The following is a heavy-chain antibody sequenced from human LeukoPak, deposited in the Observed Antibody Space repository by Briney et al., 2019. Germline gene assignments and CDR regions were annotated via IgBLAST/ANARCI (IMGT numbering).Heavy chain of an antibody. J-gene: IGHJ4*02. Sequence: GGSLRLSCAVSGFTFSSYSMNWVRQAPGKGLEWVSSISSSSSYIYYADSVKDRFTISRDNAKNSLYLQMNSLRAEDTAVYYCARDSTDFHCWGQGTLVTVSS. CDR3: ARDSTDFHC. CDR2: ISSSSSYI. V-gene: IGHV3-21*01. CDR1: GFTFSSYS.